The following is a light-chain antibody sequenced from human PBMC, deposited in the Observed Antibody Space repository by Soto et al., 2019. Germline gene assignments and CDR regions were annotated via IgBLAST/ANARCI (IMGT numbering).Light chain of an antibody. V-gene: IGKV1-5*01. Sequence: DVQMTQSPSSLSASVGDRVTITCRASQSISSWVAWYQQKPGKAPKLLIYDASSLESGVPQRFSGSGSGTEFTLTISSQQTDDFSTYYCQQYHSYWTFGQGTKVDIK. CDR2: DAS. J-gene: IGKJ1*01. CDR3: QQYHSYWT. CDR1: QSISSW.